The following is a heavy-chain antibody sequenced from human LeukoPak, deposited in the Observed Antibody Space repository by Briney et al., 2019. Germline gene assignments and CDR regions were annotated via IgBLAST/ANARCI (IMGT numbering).Heavy chain of an antibody. CDR1: GFTFSSYA. CDR3: AKDPLVLMVYANWFDP. V-gene: IGHV3-23*01. Sequence: GGSLRLSCAASGFTFSSYAMSWVRQAPGEGLEWVSAISGSGGSTYYADSAKGRFTISRDNSKNTLYLQMNSLRAEDTAVYYCAKDPLVLMVYANWFDPWGQGTLVTVSS. D-gene: IGHD2-8*01. J-gene: IGHJ5*02. CDR2: ISGSGGST.